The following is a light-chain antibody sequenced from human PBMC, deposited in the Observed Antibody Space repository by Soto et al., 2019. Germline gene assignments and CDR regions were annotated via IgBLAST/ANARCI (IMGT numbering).Light chain of an antibody. Sequence: DIQLTQSPSFLSASVGDRVTITCRASQGLSSDLAWYQQKPGKAPKLLIYAASTLQSGVPSRFSGSGSGTEFTLPISSLQLEDFATYYCQQLNSYPITFGQRTRLEIK. CDR3: QQLNSYPIT. V-gene: IGKV1-9*01. CDR2: AAS. J-gene: IGKJ5*01. CDR1: QGLSSD.